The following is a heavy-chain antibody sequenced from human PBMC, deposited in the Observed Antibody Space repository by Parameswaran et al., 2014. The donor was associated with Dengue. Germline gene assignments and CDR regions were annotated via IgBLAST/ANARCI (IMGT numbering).Heavy chain of an antibody. J-gene: IGHJ4*02. CDR3: ARDRGYCSGGSCYPFDY. V-gene: IGHV4-34*01. Sequence: RWIRQPPGKGLEWIGEINHSGSTNYNPSLKSRVTISVDTSKNQFSLKLSSVTAADTAVYYCARDRGYCSGGSCYPFDYWAREPWSPSPQ. CDR2: INHSGST. D-gene: IGHD2-15*01.